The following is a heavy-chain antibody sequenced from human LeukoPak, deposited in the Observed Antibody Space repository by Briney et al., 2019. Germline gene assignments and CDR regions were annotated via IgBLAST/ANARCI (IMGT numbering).Heavy chain of an antibody. CDR2: IWYDGSLK. D-gene: IGHD3-10*01. CDR1: GFTFSKYG. J-gene: IGHJ5*02. Sequence: PGRSLRLSCAASGFTFSKYGMHWVRQAPGKGLEWVAVIWYDGSLKYYADSAKGRFTISRDNTQNTLFLQMNSLRGEDTAVYYCASSLEKDYHGSGNYMNNWFDPWGQGTLVTVSS. CDR3: ASSLEKDYHGSGNYMNNWFDP. V-gene: IGHV3-33*02.